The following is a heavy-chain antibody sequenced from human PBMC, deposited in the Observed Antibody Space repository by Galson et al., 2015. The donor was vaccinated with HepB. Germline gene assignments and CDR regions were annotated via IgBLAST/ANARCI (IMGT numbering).Heavy chain of an antibody. CDR3: AREITMVRGVIIKKPHYGMDV. CDR2: ISYDGSNK. V-gene: IGHV3-30-3*01. J-gene: IGHJ6*02. CDR1: GFTFSSYA. D-gene: IGHD3-10*01. Sequence: SLRLSCAASGFTFSSYAMHWVRQAPGKGLEWVAVISYDGSNKYYADSVKGRFTISRDNSKNTPYLQMNSLRAEDTAVYYCAREITMVRGVIIKKPHYGMDVWGQGTTVTVSS.